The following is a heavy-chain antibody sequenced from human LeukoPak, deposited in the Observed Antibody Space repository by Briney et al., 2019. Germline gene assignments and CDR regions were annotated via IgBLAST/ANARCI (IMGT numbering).Heavy chain of an antibody. CDR3: ARAGYCSGGSCYPYYYYYYMDV. V-gene: IGHV1-18*01. Sequence: EAXXXVSCKASGYTFTSYAISWVRQAPGQGLEWMGWISGHNDDTNYAQRLQGRVTMTTDTSTSTAYMELRSLRSDDTAVYYCARAGYCSGGSCYPYYYYYYMDVWGKGTTVTVSS. D-gene: IGHD2-15*01. CDR2: ISGHNDDT. J-gene: IGHJ6*03. CDR1: GYTFTSYA.